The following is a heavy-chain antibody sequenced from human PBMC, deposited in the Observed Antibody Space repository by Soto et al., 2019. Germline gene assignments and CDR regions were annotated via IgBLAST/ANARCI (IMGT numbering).Heavy chain of an antibody. Sequence: QVQLVESGGGGVQPGRSLSLSCAASGFIFSSAGMHWVRQAPGKRLEWVAVISSDGSNKFYADSMKGRFTISRDNSKNTLYLQMNSLRVEDTAVYFCAKDMGFVALVPPVDAGYGLDVWGQGTTITVSS. CDR1: GFIFSSAG. J-gene: IGHJ6*02. V-gene: IGHV3-30*18. CDR2: ISSDGSNK. D-gene: IGHD3-10*01. CDR3: AKDMGFVALVPPVDAGYGLDV.